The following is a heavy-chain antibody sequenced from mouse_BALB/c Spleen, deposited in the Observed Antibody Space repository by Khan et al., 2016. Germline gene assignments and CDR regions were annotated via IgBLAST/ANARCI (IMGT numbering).Heavy chain of an antibody. CDR3: AGELNWYLDV. CDR1: GFTFSDYY. J-gene: IGHJ1*01. Sequence: EVELVESGGGLVKPGGSLKLSCAASGFTFSDYYMYWVRQTPEQRLEWVATISDGGSYTYYPDSVKGRFTISRDNAKNNLYLQMSSLKSEDTAMYYCAGELNWYLDVGGAGTTVTVSS. V-gene: IGHV5-4*02. CDR2: ISDGGSYT.